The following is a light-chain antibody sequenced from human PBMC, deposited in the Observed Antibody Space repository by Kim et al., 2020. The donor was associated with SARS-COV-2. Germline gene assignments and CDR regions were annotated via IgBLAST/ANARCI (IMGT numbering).Light chain of an antibody. J-gene: IGLJ2*01. CDR1: SRRSYY. CDR2: GKN. CDR3: NSRGSNDNVL. V-gene: IGLV3-19*01. Sequence: VALGQTVRLTCQGDSRRSYYATWYQQKPGQAPIVVIYGKNNRPSGIPDRFSGSSSGDTASLTITGTQAGDEADYYCNSRGSNDNVLFGGGTQLTVL.